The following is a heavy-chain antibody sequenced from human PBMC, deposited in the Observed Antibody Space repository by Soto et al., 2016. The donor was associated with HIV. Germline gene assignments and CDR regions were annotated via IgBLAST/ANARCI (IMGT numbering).Heavy chain of an antibody. CDR2: IKTKTDDGTT. CDR3: TTGTDRGLTYYYYYGMAV. V-gene: IGHV3-15*01. CDR1: GFTFSNAW. Sequence: EVQLVESGGGLVKPGGSLRLSCAASGFTFSNAWMTWVRQAPGKGLEWVGRIKTKTDDGTTDYAAPVKGRFTISRDDSRNTLYLQMNSLKTEDTAVYYCTTGTDRGLTYYYYYGMAVWGQGTSVTVSS. D-gene: IGHD2-21*02. J-gene: IGHJ6*02.